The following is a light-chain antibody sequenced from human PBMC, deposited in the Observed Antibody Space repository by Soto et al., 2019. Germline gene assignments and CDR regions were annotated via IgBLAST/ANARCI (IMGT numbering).Light chain of an antibody. CDR1: QSVFFNSNNKNY. CDR3: QQSYNIPPT. Sequence: DIVMTQSPDSLAVSLGERSTINCKSSQSVFFNSNNKNYLAWYQQKPGQPPKLLMYWASTRESGVPDRFSGSGYGTDFTLTISSLQAEDVAVYYCQQSYNIPPTFGQGTKVEL. V-gene: IGKV4-1*01. CDR2: WAS. J-gene: IGKJ1*01.